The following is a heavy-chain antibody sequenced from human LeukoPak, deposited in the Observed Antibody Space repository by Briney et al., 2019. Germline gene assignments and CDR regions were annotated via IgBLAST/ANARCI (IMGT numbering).Heavy chain of an antibody. CDR1: GGSFSGYY. CDR2: INHSGST. V-gene: IGHV4-34*01. J-gene: IGHJ2*01. Sequence: SETLSLTCAVYGGSFSGYYWSWIRQPPGKGLEWIGEINHSGSTNYNPSLKSRVTISVDTSKNQFSLKLSSVTAADTAVYYCARGFSAPYYDFWSGTQTHWHFDLWGRGTLVTVSS. CDR3: ARGFSAPYYDFWSGTQTHWHFDL. D-gene: IGHD3-3*01.